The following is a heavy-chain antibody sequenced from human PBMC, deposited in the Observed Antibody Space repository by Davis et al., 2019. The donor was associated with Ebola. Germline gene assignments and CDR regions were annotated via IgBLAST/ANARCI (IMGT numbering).Heavy chain of an antibody. CDR1: GFTFSSYA. CDR3: ARDGGWNYRVMDV. Sequence: GQSLKISCAASGFTFSSYAMHWVRQAPGKGLEYVSAISSNGGSTYYANSVKGRFTISRDNSKNTLYLQMNSLRADDTAVYYCARDGGWNYRVMDVWGQGTTVTVSS. D-gene: IGHD1-7*01. J-gene: IGHJ6*02. CDR2: ISSNGGST. V-gene: IGHV3-64*01.